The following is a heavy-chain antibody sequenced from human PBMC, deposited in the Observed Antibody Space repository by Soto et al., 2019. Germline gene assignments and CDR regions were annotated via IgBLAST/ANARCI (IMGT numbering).Heavy chain of an antibody. D-gene: IGHD1-7*01. V-gene: IGHV3-33*01. CDR1: GPIFNGYG. CDR3: ARDGIGGTDFRGFLDY. J-gene: IGHJ4*02. Sequence: QVQLEQSGGGVVQPGGSLRLSCMVPGPIFNGYGMHWVRQAPGKGLEWVAVIWHDGSEIYYADSVKGRFTISRDNSKNTLYLQMNSLRVEDTAVYYCARDGIGGTDFRGFLDYWGQGILVTVSS. CDR2: IWHDGSEI.